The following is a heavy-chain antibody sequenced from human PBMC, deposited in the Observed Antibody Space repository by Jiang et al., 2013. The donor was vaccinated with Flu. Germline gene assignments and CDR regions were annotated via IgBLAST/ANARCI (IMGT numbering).Heavy chain of an antibody. J-gene: IGHJ4*02. CDR2: IRFDGSDK. D-gene: IGHD2-2*01. Sequence: VQLLESGGGVVQPGGSLRLSCAASGFAFSYYPMYWVRQAPGKGLEWVAFIRFDGSDKKYSDSMKGRFTISRDNSQNTLHLQMNSLRAEDTAVYYCATLRGSTYDTYVADSWGQGTLVTVSS. V-gene: IGHV3-30*02. CDR3: ATLRGSTYDTYVADS. CDR1: GFAFSYYP.